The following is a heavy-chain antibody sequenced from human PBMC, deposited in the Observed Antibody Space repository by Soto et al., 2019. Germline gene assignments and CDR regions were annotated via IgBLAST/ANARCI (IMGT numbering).Heavy chain of an antibody. CDR1: GFTVSSNY. V-gene: IGHV3-66*01. D-gene: IGHD6-13*01. CDR2: ISSGGNT. J-gene: IGHJ4*02. CDR3: ARPHTSSWTYFDS. Sequence: EVQLVESGGGLVQPGGSLRLSCAASGFTVSSNYMSWVRQAPGKGLEWVSVISSGGNTYYAGSVKGRFTISRDNSKNTLYLQMSSLRAEDTAVYYCARPHTSSWTYFDSWGQGTLVTFSS.